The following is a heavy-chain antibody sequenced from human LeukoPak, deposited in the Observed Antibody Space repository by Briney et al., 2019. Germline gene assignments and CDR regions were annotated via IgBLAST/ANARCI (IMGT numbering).Heavy chain of an antibody. J-gene: IGHJ4*02. CDR3: ARAQYYDFWSGYYLTDY. CDR2: INSDGSST. CDR1: GSTFSSYW. D-gene: IGHD3-3*01. V-gene: IGHV3-74*01. Sequence: GGSLRLSCAASGSTFSSYWMHWVRQAPGKGLVWVSRINSDGSSTSYADSVKGRFTISRDNAKNTLYLQMNSLRAEDTAVYYCARAQYYDFWSGYYLTDYWGQGTLVTVSS.